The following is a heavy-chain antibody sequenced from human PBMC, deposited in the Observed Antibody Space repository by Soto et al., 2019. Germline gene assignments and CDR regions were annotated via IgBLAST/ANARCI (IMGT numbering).Heavy chain of an antibody. V-gene: IGHV4-34*01. J-gene: IGHJ6*02. Sequence: SSETLSLTCAVYGGSFSGYYWSWIRQPPGKGLEWIGEINHSGSTNYNPSLKSRVTISVDTSKNQFSLKLSSVTAADTAVYYCARAGVVTSWSGYKNYYYYGMDVWGQGTTVTVSS. CDR3: ARAGVVTSWSGYKNYYYYGMDV. D-gene: IGHD3-3*01. CDR2: INHSGST. CDR1: GGSFSGYY.